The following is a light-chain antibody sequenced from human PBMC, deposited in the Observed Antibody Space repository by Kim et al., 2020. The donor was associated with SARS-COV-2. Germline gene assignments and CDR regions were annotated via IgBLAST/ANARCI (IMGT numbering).Light chain of an antibody. CDR1: QSVSSNF. CDR3: QQYDTSPET. V-gene: IGKV3-20*01. J-gene: IGKJ1*01. CDR2: SAS. Sequence: ENVLTQSPGTLSLSPGERATLSCRASQSVSSNFLAWYQQKAGQAPRLVIYSASSRASGIPDRFSGSGSGTDFTLTISTLEPEDFAVYYCQQYDTSPETFGQGTKVDIK.